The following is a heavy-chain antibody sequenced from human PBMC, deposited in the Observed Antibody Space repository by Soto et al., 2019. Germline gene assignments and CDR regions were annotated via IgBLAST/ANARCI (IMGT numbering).Heavy chain of an antibody. Sequence: SXXTLSLPFTVSGGSISSGGYYWSCIRQPPGKGLEWIEYIYYSGTTNYNPSLKSRVTISVDTSKNQFSLKLSSLTAGDTAVYYCASWWAIKGYFTYWGQGSLVTVSS. V-gene: IGHV4-61*08. CDR1: GGSISSGGYY. CDR2: IYYSGTT. CDR3: ASWWAIKGYFTY. D-gene: IGHD2-15*01. J-gene: IGHJ4*02.